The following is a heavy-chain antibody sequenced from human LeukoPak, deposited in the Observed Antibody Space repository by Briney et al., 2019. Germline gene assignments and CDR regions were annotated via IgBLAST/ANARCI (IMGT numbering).Heavy chain of an antibody. D-gene: IGHD3-10*01. CDR1: GFTFSSYE. V-gene: IGHV3-48*03. CDR2: ISNGGSTK. CDR3: ARDGSFGSGSYADY. Sequence: GGSLRLSCAASGFTFSSYEMNWVRQAPGEGLGWVSYISNGGSTKYYADSVKGRFTISRDNADNLLYLQMNSLRAEDTAVYYCARDGSFGSGSYADYWGQGTLVTVSS. J-gene: IGHJ4*02.